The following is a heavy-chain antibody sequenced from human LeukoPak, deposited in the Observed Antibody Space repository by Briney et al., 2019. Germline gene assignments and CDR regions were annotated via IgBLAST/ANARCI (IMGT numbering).Heavy chain of an antibody. CDR1: GLTFNNAW. D-gene: IGHD2-15*01. CDR3: STGGSTHDY. J-gene: IGHJ4*02. Sequence: GGSLRLSCAASGLTFNNAWMSWVRQAPGKGLEWVGRIRSRSAGGTTDYGAPVKGRFTISRDDSKNTLYLQMNSLKTEYTAVYYCSTGGSTHDYWGQGTLVTVSS. CDR2: IRSRSAGGTT. V-gene: IGHV3-15*01.